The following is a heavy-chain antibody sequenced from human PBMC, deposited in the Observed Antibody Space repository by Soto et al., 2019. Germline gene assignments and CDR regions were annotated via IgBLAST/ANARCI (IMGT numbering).Heavy chain of an antibody. D-gene: IGHD3-10*01. V-gene: IGHV1-69*15. CDR1: GGTFRTYA. CDR2: IIPLLGTV. CDR3: ERAKEYYNRYDPPYYFDY. J-gene: IGHJ4*02. Sequence: QVQLVHSGAEVKKPGSSVRVSCKTSGGTFRTYAINWVRQAPGQGLEWMGSIIPLLGTVKYAQRFQGRVKITADESTSTAYMELSSLRSEVTAVFYCERAKEYYNRYDPPYYFDYLGQGTLVTVSS.